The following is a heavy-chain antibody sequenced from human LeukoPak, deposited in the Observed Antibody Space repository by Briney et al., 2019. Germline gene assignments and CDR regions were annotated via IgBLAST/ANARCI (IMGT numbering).Heavy chain of an antibody. D-gene: IGHD2-8*01. Sequence: LGGSLRLSCAASGFTVSSNYMSWVRQAPGKGLEWVSVIYSGGSTYYADSVKGRFTISRDNSKNTVYLQMNSLRADDTAVYYCARDRVTKQAPPGYWGQGTLVTVSS. CDR2: IYSGGST. V-gene: IGHV3-66*01. CDR3: ARDRVTKQAPPGY. J-gene: IGHJ4*02. CDR1: GFTVSSNY.